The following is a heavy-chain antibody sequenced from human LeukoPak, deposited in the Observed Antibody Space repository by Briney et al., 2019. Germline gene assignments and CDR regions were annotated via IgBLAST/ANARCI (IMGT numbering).Heavy chain of an antibody. CDR2: IKQDGSEK. V-gene: IGHV3-7*03. CDR1: GFTFSSYS. CDR3: ARRAGAYSPPYDY. D-gene: IGHD4/OR15-4a*01. J-gene: IGHJ4*02. Sequence: PGGSLRLSCAASGFTFSSYSMNWVRQAPGKGLEWVANIKQDGSEKYYVDSVKGRFTISRDNAKNSLYLQMNSLRAQDTAVYYCARRAGAYSPPYDYWGQGTLVTVSS.